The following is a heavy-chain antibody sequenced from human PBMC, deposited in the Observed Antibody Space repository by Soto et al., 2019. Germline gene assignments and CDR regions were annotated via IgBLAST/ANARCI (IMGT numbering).Heavy chain of an antibody. D-gene: IGHD2-15*01. CDR2: IYHSGST. Sequence: QVQLQESGPGLVKPSGTLSLTCAVSSGSISSSNWWSWVRQPPGKGLEWIGEIYHSGSTNYNPSLKIRVTLSVDKPKTHFSLELSSVTAADTAVYYCAREVVYCSGGSCYSANWFDPWGQGTLVTVSS. CDR3: AREVVYCSGGSCYSANWFDP. J-gene: IGHJ5*02. CDR1: SGSISSSNW. V-gene: IGHV4-4*02.